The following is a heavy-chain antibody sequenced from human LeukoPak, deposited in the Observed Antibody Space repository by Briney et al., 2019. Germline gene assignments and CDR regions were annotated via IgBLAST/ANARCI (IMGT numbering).Heavy chain of an antibody. D-gene: IGHD6-19*01. V-gene: IGHV3-23*01. CDR2: ISGSGGST. CDR1: GFTFSSYA. J-gene: IGHJ1*01. CDR3: AKDPEAVAVHGYFQH. Sequence: GGSLRLSCAASGFTFSSYAMSWVRQAPGKGLEWVSAISGSGGSTYYADSVKGRFTISRDNSKNTLSLQMNSLRAEATAVYYCAKDPEAVAVHGYFQHWGQGTLVTVSS.